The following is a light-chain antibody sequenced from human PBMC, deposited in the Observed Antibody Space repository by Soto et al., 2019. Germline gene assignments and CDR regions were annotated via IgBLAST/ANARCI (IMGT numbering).Light chain of an antibody. CDR2: GAS. Sequence: DIVLTQSPATLSVSPGERATLSCRASQSVSINLAWYQQKPGQAPRLLIYGASTRATGFPARFSGSGSGTDFTLTINSLQSEDSAVYYCQQYSNWPPVTFGGGTKVDIK. J-gene: IGKJ4*01. CDR3: QQYSNWPPVT. V-gene: IGKV3-15*01. CDR1: QSVSIN.